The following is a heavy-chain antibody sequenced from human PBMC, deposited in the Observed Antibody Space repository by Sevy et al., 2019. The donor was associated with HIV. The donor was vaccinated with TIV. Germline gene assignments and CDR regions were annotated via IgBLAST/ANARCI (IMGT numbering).Heavy chain of an antibody. CDR2: VDH. Sequence: SETLSLTCAVSGGSFGGFSWNWIRQPPGKGLEWIGEVDHYSPSLKSRVTISLDTSKNQFYLKLNSMTAADTAVYYCARGGEGVVPSPVIGLGPWAKYWSFDLWGRGTLVTVSS. D-gene: IGHD3-3*01. J-gene: IGHJ2*01. CDR3: ARGGEGVVPSPVIGLGPWAKYWSFDL. V-gene: IGHV4-34*01. CDR1: GGSFGGFS.